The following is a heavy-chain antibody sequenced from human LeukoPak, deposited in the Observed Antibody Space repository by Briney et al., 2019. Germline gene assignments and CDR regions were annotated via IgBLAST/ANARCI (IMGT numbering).Heavy chain of an antibody. CDR1: GFTFSDYY. CDR3: ARDFLKSRDIVVVPAAILGY. J-gene: IGHJ4*02. V-gene: IGHV3-11*01. CDR2: ISSRGSTI. D-gene: IGHD2-2*02. Sequence: PGGSLRLSCAASGFTFSDYYMSWIRQAPGKGLEWVSYISSRGSTIYYADSVKGRFTISRDNAKNSLYLQMNSLRAEDTAVYYCARDFLKSRDIVVVPAAILGYWGQGTLVTVSS.